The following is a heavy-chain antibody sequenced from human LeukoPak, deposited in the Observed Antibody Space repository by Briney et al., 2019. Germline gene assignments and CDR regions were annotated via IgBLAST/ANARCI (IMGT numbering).Heavy chain of an antibody. CDR1: GGSISSSNW. CDR2: IYHSGST. D-gene: IGHD3-10*01. J-gene: IGHJ6*04. Sequence: SETLSLTCAVSGGSISSSNWWSWVRQPPGKGLEWIGEIYHSGSTNYNPSLKSRVTISVDKSKNQFSLKLSSVTAADTAVYYCARGYGSGAYYYYGMDVWGNGTTVTVSS. V-gene: IGHV4-4*02. CDR3: ARGYGSGAYYYYGMDV.